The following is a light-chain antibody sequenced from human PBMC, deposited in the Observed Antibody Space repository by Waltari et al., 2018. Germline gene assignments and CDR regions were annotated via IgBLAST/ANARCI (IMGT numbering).Light chain of an antibody. V-gene: IGKV3-20*01. J-gene: IGKJ5*01. CDR2: GAS. Sequence: EIVLTQSPGTLSLSPGESATLSCRVSQSVSGMKLAWYQQKPGQAPRLLIYGASNRATGISDRFSGSGSGTDFILTITRLEPEDFAVFYCHHYATSPITFGQGTRLEIK. CDR3: HHYATSPIT. CDR1: QSVSGMK.